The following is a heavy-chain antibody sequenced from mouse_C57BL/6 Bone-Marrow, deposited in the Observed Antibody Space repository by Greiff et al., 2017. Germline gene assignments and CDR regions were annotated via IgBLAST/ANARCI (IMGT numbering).Heavy chain of an antibody. CDR2: IRLKSDNYAT. CDR3: TGLYYAMCY. V-gene: IGHV6-3*01. CDR1: GFTFSNYW. J-gene: IGHJ4*01. Sequence: EVQLQESGGGLVQPGGSMKLSCVASGFTFSNYWMNWVRQSPEKGLEWVAQIRLKSDNYATHYAESVKGRFTISRDDSKRIVYLQMNNLSAEDTGIYYCTGLYYAMCYWGQGTSVTVYS.